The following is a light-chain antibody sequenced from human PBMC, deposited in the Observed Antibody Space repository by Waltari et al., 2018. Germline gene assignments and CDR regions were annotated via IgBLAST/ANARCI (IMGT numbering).Light chain of an antibody. V-gene: IGKV4-1*01. J-gene: IGKJ1*01. Sequence: DIVMTQSPDSLAVSLGEWATITCKSRQSVLYSPNNKNYLAWYQQKPGQPPKMLIYWASTRESGVPDRFSGSGSGTDFTLTISSLQAEDVAVYYCQQYYTIPVTFGQGTKVEIK. CDR1: QSVLYSPNNKNY. CDR3: QQYYTIPVT. CDR2: WAS.